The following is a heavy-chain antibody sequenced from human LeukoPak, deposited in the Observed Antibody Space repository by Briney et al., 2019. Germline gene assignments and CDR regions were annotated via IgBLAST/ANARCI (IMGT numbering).Heavy chain of an antibody. J-gene: IGHJ4*02. Sequence: HGESLKISCKGSGYNFTNYWIGWVRQMPGKGLEWMGIIYPGDSDTRYSPSFQGQVTISADKSISTAYLQWSSLKASDTAMYYCARRVAVAGIEYFDYWGQGTLVTVSS. V-gene: IGHV5-51*01. CDR1: GYNFTNYW. CDR3: ARRVAVAGIEYFDY. CDR2: IYPGDSDT. D-gene: IGHD6-19*01.